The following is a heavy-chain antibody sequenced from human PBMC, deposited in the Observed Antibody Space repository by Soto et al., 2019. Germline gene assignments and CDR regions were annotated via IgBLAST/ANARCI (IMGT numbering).Heavy chain of an antibody. CDR3: ARGGYSGYDSTSYYYYYGMDV. CDR1: GGTFSSYA. J-gene: IGHJ6*02. CDR2: IIPIFGTA. V-gene: IGHV1-69*13. Sequence: SVKVSCKASGGTFSSYAISWVRQAPGQGLEWMGGIIPIFGTANYAQKFQGRVTITADESTSTAYMELSSLGSEDTAVYYCARGGYSGYDSTSYYYYYGMDVWGQGTTVTSP. D-gene: IGHD5-12*01.